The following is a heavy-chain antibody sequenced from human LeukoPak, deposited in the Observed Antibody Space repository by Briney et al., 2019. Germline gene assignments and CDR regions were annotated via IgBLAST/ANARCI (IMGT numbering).Heavy chain of an antibody. CDR1: GYTFSGYY. CDR2: VNPKSGGT. D-gene: IGHD6-13*01. Sequence: ASVKVSCKASGYTFSGYYMHWVRQAPGQGLEWMGWVNPKSGGTNYAQKFQGRVTMTRDTSISTAYMELSRLRSDDTAVYYCARAGSSWYFYWFDPWGQGTLVTVSS. CDR3: ARAGSSWYFYWFDP. V-gene: IGHV1-2*02. J-gene: IGHJ5*02.